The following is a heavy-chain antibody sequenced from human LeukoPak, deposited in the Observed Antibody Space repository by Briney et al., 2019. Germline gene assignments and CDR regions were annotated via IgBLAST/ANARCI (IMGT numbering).Heavy chain of an antibody. J-gene: IGHJ3*02. V-gene: IGHV1-69*13. D-gene: IGHD2-15*01. CDR1: GGTLISYA. Sequence: ASVKVSCKASGGTLISYAISWVRQAPGQGLEWMGGTIPIFGTANYAQKFQGRVTITADESTSTAYMELSSLRSEDTVVYYCARVDRIRLAATYLGGANAFDIWGQGTMVTVSS. CDR3: ARVDRIRLAATYLGGANAFDI. CDR2: TIPIFGTA.